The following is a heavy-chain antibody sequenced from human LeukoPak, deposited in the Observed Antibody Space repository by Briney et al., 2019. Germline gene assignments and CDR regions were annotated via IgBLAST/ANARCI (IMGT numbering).Heavy chain of an antibody. D-gene: IGHD3-22*01. CDR3: ARSWSSGYWFPATASFDY. J-gene: IGHJ4*02. V-gene: IGHV3-21*01. CDR1: GFTFSSYT. Sequence: GGSLRLSCAASGFTFSSYTMNWVRQAPGKGLEWVSSISSSSTYINYADSVKGRFTISRDNAKNSLYLQMNSLRAEDTAVYYCARSWSSGYWFPATASFDYWGQGTLVTVSS. CDR2: ISSSSTYI.